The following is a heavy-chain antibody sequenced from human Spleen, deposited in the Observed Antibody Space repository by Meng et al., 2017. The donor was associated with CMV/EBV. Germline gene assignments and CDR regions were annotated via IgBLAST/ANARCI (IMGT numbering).Heavy chain of an antibody. CDR3: ARGAGDYYDQEAFDI. CDR2: IFSSENT. J-gene: IGHJ3*02. Sequence: GSLRLSCTVSGVSISGYYWSWIRQPPGKGLEWIGYIFSSENTNYNPSLKSRVTLSIDTSTNQFSLKLNSVTAADTAVYYCARGAGDYYDQEAFDIWGQGTMVTVSS. CDR1: GVSISGYY. V-gene: IGHV4-59*01. D-gene: IGHD3-22*01.